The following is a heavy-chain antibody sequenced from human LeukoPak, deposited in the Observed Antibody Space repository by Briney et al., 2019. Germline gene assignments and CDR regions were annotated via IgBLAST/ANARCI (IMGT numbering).Heavy chain of an antibody. CDR3: AKKPRGSGSYLDY. Sequence: PGGSLRLSCAASGFTFSDYSMNWVRQAPGKGLEWLSYISSRTIYYADSVRGRFTVSRDNSKDTLYLQMNSLRAEDTAVYYCAKKPRGSGSYLDYWGQGTLVTVSS. J-gene: IGHJ4*02. CDR1: GFTFSDYS. CDR2: ISSRTI. D-gene: IGHD3-10*01. V-gene: IGHV3-48*01.